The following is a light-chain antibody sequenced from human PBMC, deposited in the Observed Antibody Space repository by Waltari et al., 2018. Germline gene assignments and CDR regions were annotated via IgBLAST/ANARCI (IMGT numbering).Light chain of an antibody. CDR1: QSVSKY. CDR2: ETS. CDR3: QKYGRLPAT. Sequence: EIVLTQSPGTLSLSPGERATLSCWASQSVSKYLAWYQQNPGQAPRLLIYETSIMATGVPDRFSGSGSGTDFSLTISRLEPEDFAVYYCQKYGRLPATFGQGTKVEIK. J-gene: IGKJ1*01. V-gene: IGKV3-20*01.